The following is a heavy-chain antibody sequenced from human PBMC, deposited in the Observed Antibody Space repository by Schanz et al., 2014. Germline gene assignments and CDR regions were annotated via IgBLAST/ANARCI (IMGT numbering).Heavy chain of an antibody. Sequence: QVQLQESGPGLVKPSQTLSLTCAVSGGSISSGGYSWSWIRQPPGKGLEWIGYIFFRGSTYYNPSLKSRVPISIHTSKNQFSLRLTSVTAADTAVYYCYGMDVWGQGTTVTVSS. CDR2: IFFRGST. J-gene: IGHJ6*02. CDR3: YGMDV. CDR1: GGSISSGGYS. V-gene: IGHV4-30-4*07.